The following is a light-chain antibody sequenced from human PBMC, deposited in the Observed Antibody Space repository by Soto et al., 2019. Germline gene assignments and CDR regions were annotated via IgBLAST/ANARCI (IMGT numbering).Light chain of an antibody. CDR2: DVS. V-gene: IGLV2-18*02. Sequence: LTQPPSVSGSPGQSVAISCTGTSSDVGGSNGVSWYQQPPGTAPKLMIYDVSNRPSGVPDRFSGSKSGNTASLTISGLQAEDEADYYCSSYTSSSTLYVFGTGTKVTVL. CDR1: SSDVGGSNG. CDR3: SSYTSSSTLYV. J-gene: IGLJ1*01.